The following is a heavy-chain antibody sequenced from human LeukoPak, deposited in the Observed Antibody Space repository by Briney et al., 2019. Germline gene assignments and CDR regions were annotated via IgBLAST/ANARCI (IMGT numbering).Heavy chain of an antibody. CDR1: GFTVSRSY. V-gene: IGHV3-66*01. D-gene: IGHD6-19*01. J-gene: IGHJ4*02. Sequence: GGSLILSCAASGFTVSRSYMSWVRQAPGKGLEWVSVIYSGGSTYYADSVKGKFTISRDNSKNTLYLQMNSLRAEDTAVYYCARGDGSSGWNNYDYWGQGTLVTVSS. CDR2: IYSGGST. CDR3: ARGDGSSGWNNYDY.